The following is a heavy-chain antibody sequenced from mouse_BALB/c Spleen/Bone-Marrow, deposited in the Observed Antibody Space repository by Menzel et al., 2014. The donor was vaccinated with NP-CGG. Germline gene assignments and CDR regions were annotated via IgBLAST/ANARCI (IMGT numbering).Heavy chain of an antibody. CDR2: ILPNSGNS. J-gene: IGHJ2*01. CDR1: GYTFTNSW. D-gene: IGHD2-14*01. CDR3: ASHHRYACYFDY. Sequence: QVQLKEPGSVLVRPGASVKLSCKASGYTFTNSWMHWAKQRPGQGLEWIGEILPNSGNSNYNEKFKGKATLTVDTSSNTAYVDLSNLTFEDSAVYYGASHHRYACYFDYWGQGTTLTVSS. V-gene: IGHV1S130*01.